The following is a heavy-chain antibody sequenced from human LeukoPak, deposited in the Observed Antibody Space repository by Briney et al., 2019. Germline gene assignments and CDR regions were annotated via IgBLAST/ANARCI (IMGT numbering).Heavy chain of an antibody. J-gene: IGHJ5*02. CDR1: GFTFDDYG. V-gene: IGHV3-9*01. CDR2: ISWNSGSI. D-gene: IGHD2-2*01. Sequence: GGSLRLSCAASGFTFDDYGMHWVRQAPGKGLEWVSGISWNSGSIGYADSVKGRFTISRDNAKNSLYLQMNSLRAEDTALYYCAKSSAAMSGWFDPWGQGTLVTVSS. CDR3: AKSSAAMSGWFDP.